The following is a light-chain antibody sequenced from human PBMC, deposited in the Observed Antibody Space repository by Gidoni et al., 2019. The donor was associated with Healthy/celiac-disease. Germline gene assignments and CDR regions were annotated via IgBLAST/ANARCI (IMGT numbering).Light chain of an antibody. J-gene: IGKJ3*01. V-gene: IGKV4-1*01. CDR2: WAS. CDR3: QQYYSTPIT. Sequence: DIVMTQSPDSLAWSLGERATINCKSSQSVLYSSNNKNYLAWYQQKPGQPPKLLIYWASTRESGVPDRFSGSGSGTDFTLTISSLQAEDVAVYYCQQYYSTPITFGPGTKVDIK. CDR1: QSVLYSSNNKNY.